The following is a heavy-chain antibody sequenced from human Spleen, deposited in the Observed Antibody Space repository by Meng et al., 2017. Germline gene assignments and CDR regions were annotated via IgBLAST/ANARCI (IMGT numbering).Heavy chain of an antibody. CDR1: GYTFTSYG. V-gene: IGHV1-2*06. D-gene: IGHD3-22*01. CDR3: ARVPDDGSGYEYYFDY. CDR2: INPNSGGT. Sequence: ASVKVSCKASGYTFTSYGISWVRQAPGQGLEWMGRINPNSGGTYFAQKFQDRVTMTRDTSMSTAYMELRRLRLDDTAVYYCARVPDDGSGYEYYFDYWGQGTLVTVSS. J-gene: IGHJ4*02.